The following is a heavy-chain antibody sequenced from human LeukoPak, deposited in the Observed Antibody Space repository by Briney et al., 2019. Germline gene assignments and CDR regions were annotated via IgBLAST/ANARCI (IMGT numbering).Heavy chain of an antibody. D-gene: IGHD2-21*01. CDR1: GFTFSSYW. CDR2: IKQDGSEK. J-gene: IGHJ4*02. CDR3: ARDEGDDPTLYFDY. Sequence: GGSLRLSCAASGFTFSSYWMGWVRQAPGKGLEWVANIKQDGSEKYYVDSVKGRFTISRDNAKNSLYLQMNSLRAEDTAVYYCARDEGDDPTLYFDYWGQGTLVTVSS. V-gene: IGHV3-7*01.